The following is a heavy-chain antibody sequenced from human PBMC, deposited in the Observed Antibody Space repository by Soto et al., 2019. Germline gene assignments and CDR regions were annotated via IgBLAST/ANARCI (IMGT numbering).Heavy chain of an antibody. CDR2: IIPIFGTA. V-gene: IGHV1-69*01. Sequence: ASVKVSCKASGYTFTSYAMHWVRQAPGQVLEWMGGIIPIFGTANYAQKFQGRVTITADESTSTAYMELSSLRSEDTAVYYCARDLSIAAAGTDYYYGMDVWGQGTTVTVSS. CDR1: GYTFTSYA. D-gene: IGHD6-13*01. J-gene: IGHJ6*02. CDR3: ARDLSIAAAGTDYYYGMDV.